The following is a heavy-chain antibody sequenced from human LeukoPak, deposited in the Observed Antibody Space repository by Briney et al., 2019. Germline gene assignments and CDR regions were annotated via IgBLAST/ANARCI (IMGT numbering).Heavy chain of an antibody. J-gene: IGHJ4*02. V-gene: IGHV4-59*11. CDR2: IYYSEST. Sequence: PSETLSLTCTVSGGSISSHYWSWIRQPPGKGLEWIGYIYYSESTNYNPSLKSRVTISVDTSKNQFSLKLSSVIAADTAVYYCARASPSVATLDYWGQGTLATVSS. CDR3: ARASPSVATLDY. D-gene: IGHD5-12*01. CDR1: GGSISSHY.